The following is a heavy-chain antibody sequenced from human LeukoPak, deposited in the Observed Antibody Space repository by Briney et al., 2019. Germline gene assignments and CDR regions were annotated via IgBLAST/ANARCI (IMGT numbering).Heavy chain of an antibody. J-gene: IGHJ4*02. Sequence: GGSLRLSCAASGFTVNNNYMSWVRQAPGKGLEWVSVIYSGGSTYYADSVKGRFTISRDNSKNTLYLQMNSLRAEDTAVYYCARDRNYGDYYVDYWGQGTLVTVSS. CDR2: IYSGGST. CDR3: ARDRNYGDYYVDY. V-gene: IGHV3-53*05. CDR1: GFTVNNNY. D-gene: IGHD4-17*01.